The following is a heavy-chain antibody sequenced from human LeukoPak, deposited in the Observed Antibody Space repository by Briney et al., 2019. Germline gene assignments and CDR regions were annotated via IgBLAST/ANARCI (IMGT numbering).Heavy chain of an antibody. J-gene: IGHJ4*02. V-gene: IGHV4-61*09. CDR1: GGYISTGNYY. D-gene: IGHD6-13*01. CDR3: ARDWGPAAATPYYFDY. Sequence: PSETLSLTCTVSGGYISTGNYYWSWIRQPAGKRLEWIGNIYTTGSTSHNPSLKSRVTISVDASKNQFSLRLSSVTAADTAVYYCARDWGPAAATPYYFDYWGQGTLVTVSS. CDR2: IYTTGST.